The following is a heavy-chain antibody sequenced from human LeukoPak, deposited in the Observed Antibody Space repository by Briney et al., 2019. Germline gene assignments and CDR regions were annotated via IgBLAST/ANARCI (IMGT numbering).Heavy chain of an antibody. CDR3: ARAMDYYDSSGLDY. CDR1: GFTFSSYA. J-gene: IGHJ4*02. V-gene: IGHV3-30-3*01. D-gene: IGHD3-22*01. CDR2: ISYDGSSK. Sequence: GGSLRLSCAASGFTFSSYAMHWVRQAPGKGLEWVAVISYDGSSKYYADSVKGRFTISRDNSKNTLYLQMNSLRAEDTAVYYCARAMDYYDSSGLDYWGQGTLVTVSS.